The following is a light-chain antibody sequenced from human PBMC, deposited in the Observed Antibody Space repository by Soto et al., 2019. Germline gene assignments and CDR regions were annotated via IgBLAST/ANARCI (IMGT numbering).Light chain of an antibody. J-gene: IGLJ1*01. V-gene: IGLV1-40*01. Sequence: QSVLTQPPSVSGAPGQRVTISCTGSSSNIGAGYDVHWYQQLPGTAPKLLIYGNSNRPSGVPDRFSGSKSGTSASLAITGLHAEDEADYYCQSYDSTLSARYVFGTGTKLTVL. CDR3: QSYDSTLSARYV. CDR2: GNS. CDR1: SSNIGAGYD.